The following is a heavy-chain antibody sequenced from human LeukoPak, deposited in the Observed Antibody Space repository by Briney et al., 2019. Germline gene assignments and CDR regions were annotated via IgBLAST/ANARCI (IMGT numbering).Heavy chain of an antibody. J-gene: IGHJ6*02. CDR2: FDPEDGET. D-gene: IGHD2-2*01. V-gene: IGHV1-24*01. CDR3: ATVVVVPAAHSGDYYGMDV. CDR1: GYTLTELS. Sequence: ASVKVSCKVSGYTLTELSMHWVRQAPGKGLEWMGGFDPEDGETIYAQKFLGRVTMTEDTSTDTAYMELSSLRSEDTAVYYCATVVVVPAAHSGDYYGMDVWGQGTTVTVSS.